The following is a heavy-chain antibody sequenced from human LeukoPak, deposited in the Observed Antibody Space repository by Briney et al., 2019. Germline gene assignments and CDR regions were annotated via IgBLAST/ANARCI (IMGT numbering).Heavy chain of an antibody. CDR1: GYTFTKYY. Sequence: ASVKVSCKASGYTFTKYYIHWVRQAPGQGLEWMGMINPSDGATTYAQTFQGRVTMTRDMSTTTVHMDLRSLRSADTDVFFRAREQRGGLSGNLGGLFASYYTYYYMDLWGRGTTVTVS. CDR3: AREQRGGLSGNLGGLFASYYTYYYMDL. D-gene: IGHD1-26*01. CDR2: INPSDGAT. V-gene: IGHV1-46*01. J-gene: IGHJ6*03.